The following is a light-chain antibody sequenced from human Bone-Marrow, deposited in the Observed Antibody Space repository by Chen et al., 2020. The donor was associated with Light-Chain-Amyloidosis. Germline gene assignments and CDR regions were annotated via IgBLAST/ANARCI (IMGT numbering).Light chain of an antibody. CDR1: DLPTKY. Sequence: SYDLTQPPSVSVSPGQTARLPCPGDDLPTKYAYWYQQKPGQAPVLVIHRDTERPSGISERFSGSRSGTTATLTISGVQAEDEADYHCQSADSSGTYEVICGGGTKLTVL. V-gene: IGLV3-25*03. CDR3: QSADSSGTYEVI. J-gene: IGLJ2*01. CDR2: RDT.